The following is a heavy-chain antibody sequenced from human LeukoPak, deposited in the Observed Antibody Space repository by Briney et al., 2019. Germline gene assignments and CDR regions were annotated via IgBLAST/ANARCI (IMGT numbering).Heavy chain of an antibody. J-gene: IGHJ4*02. V-gene: IGHV3-11*01. CDR1: GFTVSSNY. D-gene: IGHD3-10*01. CDR2: ISSSGSTI. CDR3: ALDGSGSQFRPDGLDY. Sequence: GGSLRLSCAASGFTVSSNYMSWIRQAPGKGLEWVSYISSSGSTIYYADSAKGRFTISRDNAKNSLYLQMNSLRAEDTAVYYCALDGSGSQFRPDGLDYWGQGTLVTVSS.